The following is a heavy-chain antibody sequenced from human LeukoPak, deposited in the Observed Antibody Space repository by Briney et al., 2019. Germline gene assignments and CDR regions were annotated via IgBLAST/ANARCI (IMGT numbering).Heavy chain of an antibody. CDR3: ARDTKRITIFGATYNWFDP. CDR1: GGSFSGYS. V-gene: IGHV4-34*01. J-gene: IGHJ5*02. D-gene: IGHD3-3*01. Sequence: SETLSLTCAVYGGSFSGYSWSWIRQPPGKGLEWIGEINHSGSTNYNPSLKSRVTISVDTSKNQFSLKLSSVTAAGTAVYYCARDTKRITIFGATYNWFDPWGQGTLVTVSS. CDR2: INHSGST.